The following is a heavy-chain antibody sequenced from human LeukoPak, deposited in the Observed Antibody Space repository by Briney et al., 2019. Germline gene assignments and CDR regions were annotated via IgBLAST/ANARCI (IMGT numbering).Heavy chain of an antibody. J-gene: IGHJ4*02. CDR2: ISWNSGSI. V-gene: IGHV3-9*01. Sequence: GGSLRLSCAASGFTFDDYAMHWVRQAPGKGLEWVSGISWNSGSIGYADSVKGRFTISRDNAKNSLYLQMNSLRAEDTALYYCAKATVDFDWLLDYWGQGTLVTVSS. CDR3: AKATVDFDWLLDY. D-gene: IGHD3-9*01. CDR1: GFTFDDYA.